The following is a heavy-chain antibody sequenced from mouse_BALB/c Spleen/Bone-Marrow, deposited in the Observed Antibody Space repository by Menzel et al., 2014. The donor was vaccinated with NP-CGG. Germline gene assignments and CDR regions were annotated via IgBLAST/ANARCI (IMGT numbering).Heavy chain of an antibody. V-gene: IGHV14-3*02. J-gene: IGHJ2*01. D-gene: IGHD2-14*01. CDR2: IDPANGNT. CDR1: GFNIKDTY. CDR3: ARYRLGTYFDY. Sequence: VQLKQSGAELVKPGASVKLSCTASGFNIKDTYMHWVKQRPEQGLEWIGRIDPANGNTKYDPKFQGKATITADTSSNTAYLQLSSLTSEDTAVYYCARYRLGTYFDYRGQGTTLTVSS.